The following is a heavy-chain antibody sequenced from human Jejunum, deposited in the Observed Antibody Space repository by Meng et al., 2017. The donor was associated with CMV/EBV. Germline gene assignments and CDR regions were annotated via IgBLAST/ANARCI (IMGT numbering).Heavy chain of an antibody. CDR3: ARGRHDSNFRDDEFRI. Sequence: FTFSTYAMHWVRQAPGKGLEYVSAIRSNGDSTYYADSVKGRFTISRDNSKNTLYLQMGSLRAEDMAVYYCARGRHDSNFRDDEFRIWGLGTLVTVSS. D-gene: IGHD5-24*01. V-gene: IGHV3-64*02. J-gene: IGHJ3*02. CDR2: IRSNGDST. CDR1: FTFSTYA.